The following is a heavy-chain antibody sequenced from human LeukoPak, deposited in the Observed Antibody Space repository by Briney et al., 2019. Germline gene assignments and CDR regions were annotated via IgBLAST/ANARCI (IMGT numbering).Heavy chain of an antibody. CDR2: INHSGST. CDR1: GGSFSGYY. V-gene: IGHV4-34*01. J-gene: IGHJ3*02. Sequence: SETLSLTCAVYGGSFSGYYWSWIRQPPGKGLEWIGEINHSGSTNYNPSLKSRVTISVDTSKNQFSLKLSSVTAADTAVYYCARLPYYYDSSGYFNAFDIWGQGTMVTVSS. CDR3: ARLPYYYDSSGYFNAFDI. D-gene: IGHD3-22*01.